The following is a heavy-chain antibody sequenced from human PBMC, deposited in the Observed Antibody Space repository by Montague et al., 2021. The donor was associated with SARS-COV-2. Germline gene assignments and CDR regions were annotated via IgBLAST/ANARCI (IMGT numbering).Heavy chain of an antibody. J-gene: IGHJ6*02. CDR3: ASALGYCSSTSCHSVYGMDV. CDR2: IYYSGST. CDR1: GGSISSSSYY. D-gene: IGHD2-2*01. Sequence: SETLSLTCTVSGGSISSSSYYWGWIRQPPGKGLEWIGSIYYSGSTYYNPSLKSRVTISVDTSKNQFSLKLSSVTAADTAVYYCASALGYCSSTSCHSVYGMDVWGQGTTVTVSS. V-gene: IGHV4-39*01.